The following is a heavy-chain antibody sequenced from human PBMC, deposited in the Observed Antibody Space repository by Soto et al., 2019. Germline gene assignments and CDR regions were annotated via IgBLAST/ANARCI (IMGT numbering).Heavy chain of an antibody. CDR2: INHSGST. V-gene: IGHV4-34*01. D-gene: IGHD3-10*01. CDR3: ARGRAQFIIETYFDY. J-gene: IGHJ4*02. Sequence: QVQLQQWGAGLLKPSETLSLTCAVYGGSFSGYYWSWIRQPPGKGLEWIGEINHSGSTNYNPSLKSRVTISVDTSKNQFSLKLSPGPAADTAVYYCARGRAQFIIETYFDYWGQGTLVTVSS. CDR1: GGSFSGYY.